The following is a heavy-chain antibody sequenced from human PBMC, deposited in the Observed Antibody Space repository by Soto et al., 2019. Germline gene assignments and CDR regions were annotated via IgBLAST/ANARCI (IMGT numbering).Heavy chain of an antibody. CDR3: ARDQRSSTWGDFDS. J-gene: IGHJ4*02. V-gene: IGHV3-21*01. CDR1: GFTFSDYS. D-gene: IGHD6-13*01. CDR2: ISSSSSSYI. Sequence: EVQLVESGGGLVKPGGSLRLSCAASGFTFSDYSMNWVRQAPGKGLEWVSSISSSSSSYIYYADSVKGRFTVSRDNAKISLYLQMDSLRAEDTAIYYCARDQRSSTWGDFDSWGQGTLVAVSS.